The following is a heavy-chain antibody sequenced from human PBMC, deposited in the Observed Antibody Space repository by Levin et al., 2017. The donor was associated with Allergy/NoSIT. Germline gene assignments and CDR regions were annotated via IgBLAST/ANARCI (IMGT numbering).Heavy chain of an antibody. CDR3: ARGQDYDYGDSPLAFDI. CDR2: ISYDGSNK. CDR1: GFTFSSYA. Sequence: GVSLRLSCAASGFTFSSYAMHWVRQAPGKGLEWVAVISYDGSNKYYADSVKGRFTISRDNSKNTLYLQMNSLRAEDTAVYYCARGQDYDYGDSPLAFDIWGQGTMVTVSS. D-gene: IGHD4-17*01. V-gene: IGHV3-30-3*01. J-gene: IGHJ3*02.